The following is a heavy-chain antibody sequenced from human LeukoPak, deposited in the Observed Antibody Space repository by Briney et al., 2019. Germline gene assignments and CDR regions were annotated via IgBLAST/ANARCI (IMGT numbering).Heavy chain of an antibody. Sequence: GGSLRLSCAASGFTFSSYWMSWVRQVPGKGLEWVANIKQDGSEKYYVDSVKGRFTISRDNAKNSLYLQMNSLRAEDTAVYYCARDGAKVPATGDYWGQGTLVTVSS. CDR1: GFTFSSYW. V-gene: IGHV3-7*01. J-gene: IGHJ4*02. CDR3: ARDGAKVPATGDY. D-gene: IGHD2-2*01. CDR2: IKQDGSEK.